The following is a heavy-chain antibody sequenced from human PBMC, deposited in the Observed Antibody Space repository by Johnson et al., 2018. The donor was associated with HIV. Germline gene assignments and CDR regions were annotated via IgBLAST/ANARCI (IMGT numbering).Heavy chain of an antibody. CDR2: IQEDAREK. D-gene: IGHD6-13*01. J-gene: IGHJ3*02. Sequence: LQLMESGGGLVQPGRSLRLPCVASRFTFNNYCMSWVRHAPGKGLECVPNIQEDAREKHDVYSVMARFTISRDNVKNSLYLQMNSLRAEDTAVYYCAREQELIGERAFDIWGQGTMVTVSS. V-gene: IGHV3-7*01. CDR1: RFTFNNYC. CDR3: AREQELIGERAFDI.